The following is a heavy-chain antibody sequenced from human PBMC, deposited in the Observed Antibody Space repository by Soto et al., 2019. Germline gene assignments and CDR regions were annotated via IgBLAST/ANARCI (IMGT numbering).Heavy chain of an antibody. CDR1: GFICSSYD. V-gene: IGHV3-23*01. CDR2: ILVDGRT. D-gene: IGHD2-8*02. Sequence: GGSLRLSCAASGFICSSYDMSWVRQAPGKGLEWVSTILVDGRTFYVDSVKGRFTISRDSSKNTVYLQMNSLTAGDTALYYCAKATATGGGAFDICGQGTMVTVS. J-gene: IGHJ3*02. CDR3: AKATATGGGAFDI.